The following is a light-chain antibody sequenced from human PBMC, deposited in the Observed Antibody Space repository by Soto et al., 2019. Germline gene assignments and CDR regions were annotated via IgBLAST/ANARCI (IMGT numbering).Light chain of an antibody. CDR1: SGDVGGYNF. J-gene: IGLJ2*01. CDR2: AVS. CDR3: SSYTSSVTLV. Sequence: QSALTQPASVSGSPGQSITISCTGTSGDVGGYNFVSWYQQHPGKAPKLMIYAVSNRPSGVSYRFSGSKSGNTASLTISGLQAEDEADYYCSSYTSSVTLVFGGGTKLTVL. V-gene: IGLV2-14*01.